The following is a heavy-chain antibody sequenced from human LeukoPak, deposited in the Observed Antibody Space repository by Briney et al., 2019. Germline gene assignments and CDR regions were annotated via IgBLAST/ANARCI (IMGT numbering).Heavy chain of an antibody. Sequence: PGGSLRLSCAASGFTFSSYSMNWVRQAPGKGLEWVSSISSSSSYIYYADSVKGRFTISRDNAKNSLYLQMNSVRAEDTAVYYCARDVPSSGSYFWGHGTLVTVSS. CDR1: GFTFSSYS. J-gene: IGHJ4*01. V-gene: IGHV3-21*01. D-gene: IGHD3-10*01. CDR3: ARDVPSSGSYF. CDR2: ISSSSSYI.